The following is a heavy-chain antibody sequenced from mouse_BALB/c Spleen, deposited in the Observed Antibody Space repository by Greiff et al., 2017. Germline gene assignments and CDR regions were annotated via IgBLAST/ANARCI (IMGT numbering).Heavy chain of an antibody. V-gene: IGHV1S41*01. D-gene: IGHD2-1*01. J-gene: IGHJ2*01. CDR2: IAPGSGST. CDR1: GYTFTSYW. CDR3: ARQTIYYGNYYFDY. Sequence: DLVKPGASVKLSCKASGYTFTSYWINWIKQRPGQGLEWIGRIAPGSGSTYYNEMFKGKATLTVDTSSSTAYIQLSSLSSEDSAVYFCARQTIYYGNYYFDYWGQGTTLTVSS.